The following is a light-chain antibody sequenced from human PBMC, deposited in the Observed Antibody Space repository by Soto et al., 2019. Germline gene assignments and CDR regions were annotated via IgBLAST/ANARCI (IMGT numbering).Light chain of an antibody. CDR2: DAS. Sequence: DIQMTQSPSTLSASVGDRVTITCRASQTITTWLAWYQQKPGKAPKLLIYDASSLESGVPSRFSGGGSGTEFTLTISSLQPDDFATYYCQQYSSYSPFTFGPGTKVDMK. CDR1: QTITTW. V-gene: IGKV1-5*01. J-gene: IGKJ3*01. CDR3: QQYSSYSPFT.